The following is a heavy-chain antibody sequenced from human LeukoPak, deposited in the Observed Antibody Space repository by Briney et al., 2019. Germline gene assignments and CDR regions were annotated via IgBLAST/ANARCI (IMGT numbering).Heavy chain of an antibody. J-gene: IGHJ4*02. CDR1: GFTLSSYA. Sequence: GGSLRLSCTASGFTLSSYAMSWVRQAPGEGLEWVSTISGSADNTNYAEAVKGRFTISRNNSKNTMYLQMNSLRAEDTAVYYCAKQGFGCWGQGTLVTVSS. V-gene: IGHV3-23*01. CDR3: AKQGFGC. CDR2: ISGSADNT.